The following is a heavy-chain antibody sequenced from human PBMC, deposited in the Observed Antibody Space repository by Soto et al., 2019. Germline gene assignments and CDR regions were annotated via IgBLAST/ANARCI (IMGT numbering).Heavy chain of an antibody. D-gene: IGHD6-19*01. CDR3: ATKARRRYSSGWSYAFDI. CDR1: GYTFTSFD. CDR2: ISAYSGNT. V-gene: IGHV1-18*01. Sequence: ASVKVSCKASGYTFTSFDINWVRQTPGQGLEWMGCISAYSGNTNYAQKLQGRVTMTTDTSTSTAYMELRSLRSEDTAVYYCATKARRRYSSGWSYAFDIWGQGTMVTVSS. J-gene: IGHJ3*02.